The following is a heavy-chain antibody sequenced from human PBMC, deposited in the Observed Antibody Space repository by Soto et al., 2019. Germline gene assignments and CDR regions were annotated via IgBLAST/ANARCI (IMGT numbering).Heavy chain of an antibody. V-gene: IGHV1-69*01. CDR3: ARDLGYYESSGYFDY. CDR1: GGTFSSYA. D-gene: IGHD3-22*01. J-gene: IGHJ4*02. Sequence: VKVSCKASGGTFSSYAISWVRQAPGQGLEWMGGIIPIFGTANYAQKFQGRVTITADESTSTAYMELSSPRAEDTAVYYCARDLGYYESSGYFDYWGQGTLVTVSS. CDR2: IIPIFGTA.